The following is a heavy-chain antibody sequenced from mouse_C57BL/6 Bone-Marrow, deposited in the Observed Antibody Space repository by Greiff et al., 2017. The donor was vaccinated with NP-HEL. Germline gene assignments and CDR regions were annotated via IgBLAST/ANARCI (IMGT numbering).Heavy chain of an antibody. J-gene: IGHJ1*03. CDR3: TRVYYGSSHWYFDV. CDR2: IDPETGGT. CDR1: GYTFTDYE. D-gene: IGHD1-1*01. V-gene: IGHV1-15*01. Sequence: VKVVESGAELVRPGASVTLSCKASGYTFTDYEMHWVKQTPVHGLEWIGAIDPETGGTAYNQKFKGKAILTADKSSSTAYMELRSLTSEDSAVYYCTRVYYGSSHWYFDVWGTGTTVTVSS.